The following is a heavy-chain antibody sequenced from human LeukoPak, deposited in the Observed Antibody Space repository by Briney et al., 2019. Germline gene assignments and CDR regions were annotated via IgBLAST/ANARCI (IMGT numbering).Heavy chain of an antibody. J-gene: IGHJ3*02. CDR3: ARDALSDGGAFDI. CDR1: GYTFTGYY. D-gene: IGHD3-10*01. V-gene: IGHV1-2*02. Sequence: ASVKVSCKASGYTFTGYYMHWVRQAPGQGLEWVGWINPNSGGTNYAQKFQGRVTMTRDTSISTAYMELSRLRSDDTAVYYCARDALSDGGAFDIWGQGTMVTVSS. CDR2: INPNSGGT.